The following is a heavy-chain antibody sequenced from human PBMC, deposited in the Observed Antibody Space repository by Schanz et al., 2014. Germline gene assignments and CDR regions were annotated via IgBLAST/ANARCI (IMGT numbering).Heavy chain of an antibody. V-gene: IGHV4-28*07. CDR3: ASKGLTTDAFDI. D-gene: IGHD2-8*01. Sequence: QVQLQESGPGLVKPSDTLSLTCAVSGYSINTSDWWGWIRQPPGKGLEWIGYIYYSGSTYYNPSLKSRATMSVDTSKTQFPLKLSSVTAVDTAVYYCASKGLTTDAFDIWGQGTMVTVSS. CDR1: GYSINTSDW. J-gene: IGHJ3*02. CDR2: IYYSGST.